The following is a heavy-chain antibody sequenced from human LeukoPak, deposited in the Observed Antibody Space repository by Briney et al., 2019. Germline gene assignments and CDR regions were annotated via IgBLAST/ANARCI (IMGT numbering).Heavy chain of an antibody. V-gene: IGHV4-39*01. J-gene: IGHJ5*02. D-gene: IGHD2-15*01. Sequence: SETLSLTCTVSGVSISSSSYYWGWIRQPPGKGLEWIGSIYYSGSTYYNPSLKSRVTISVDTSKNQFSLKLSSVTAADTAVYYCARHVVVVAATGANWFDPWGQGTLVTVSS. CDR3: ARHVVVVAATGANWFDP. CDR1: GVSISSSSYY. CDR2: IYYSGST.